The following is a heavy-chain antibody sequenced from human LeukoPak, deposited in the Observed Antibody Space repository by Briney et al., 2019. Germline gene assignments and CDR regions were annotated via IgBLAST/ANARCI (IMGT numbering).Heavy chain of an antibody. CDR1: GGSISRGGYS. J-gene: IGHJ3*02. CDR2: IYHSGST. V-gene: IGHV4-30-2*01. CDR3: ASGNTGYDRDSFDI. Sequence: SETLSLTSAVPGGSISRGGYSWSWFRHPQGGALRWVGYIYHSGSTYYNPSLQSRVTISLDRSKNQFSLKLSSMTAADTAVYYCASGNTGYDRDSFDIWGQGTMVTVSS. D-gene: IGHD5-12*01.